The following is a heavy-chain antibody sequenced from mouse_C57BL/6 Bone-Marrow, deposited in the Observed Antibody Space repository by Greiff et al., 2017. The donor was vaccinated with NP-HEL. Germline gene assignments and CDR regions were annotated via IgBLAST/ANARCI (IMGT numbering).Heavy chain of an antibody. J-gene: IGHJ4*01. V-gene: IGHV1-64*01. CDR3: ARKRDYSQYAMDY. CDR2: IHPNSGST. D-gene: IGHD2-12*01. CDR1: GYTFTSYW. Sequence: QVQLQQPGAELVKPGASVKLSCKASGYTFTSYWMHWVKQRPGQGLEWIGMIHPNSGSTNYNEKFKSKATLTVDTSSSTAYMQLSSLTSEDSAVYYCARKRDYSQYAMDYWGQGTSVTVSS.